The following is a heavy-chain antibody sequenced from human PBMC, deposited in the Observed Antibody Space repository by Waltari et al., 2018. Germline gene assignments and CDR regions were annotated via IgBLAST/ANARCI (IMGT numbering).Heavy chain of an antibody. V-gene: IGHV5-51*01. CDR3: ARRYYDILTGYHYYFDY. CDR2: IYPGDSDT. Sequence: EVQLVQSGAEVKKPGESLKISCKGSGYSFTSYWIGWVRQMPGKGLEWMGVIYPGDSDTRYSPSFQGQVTISADKSISTAYLQWSSLKASDTAMYYCARRYYDILTGYHYYFDYWGQGTLVTVSS. J-gene: IGHJ4*02. CDR1: GYSFTSYW. D-gene: IGHD3-9*01.